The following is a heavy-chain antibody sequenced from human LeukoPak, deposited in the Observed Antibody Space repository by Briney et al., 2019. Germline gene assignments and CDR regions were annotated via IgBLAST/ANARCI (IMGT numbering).Heavy chain of an antibody. CDR1: GFTFSSYG. Sequence: GGSLRLSCAASGFTFSSYGMHWVRQAPGKGLEWVAVISYDGSNKYYADSVKGRFTISRDNSKNTLYLQMSSLRAEDTAVYYCARVRSGFSSGWYEEYFQHWGQGTLVIVSS. V-gene: IGHV3-30*03. D-gene: IGHD6-19*01. CDR2: ISYDGSNK. J-gene: IGHJ1*01. CDR3: ARVRSGFSSGWYEEYFQH.